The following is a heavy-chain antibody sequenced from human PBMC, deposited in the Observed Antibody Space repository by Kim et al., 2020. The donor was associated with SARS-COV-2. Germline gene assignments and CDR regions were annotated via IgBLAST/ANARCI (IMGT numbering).Heavy chain of an antibody. Sequence: GGSLRLSCAASGFTVSSNYMSWVRQAPGKGLEWVSVIYSGGSTYYADSVKGRFTISRDNSKNTLYLQMNSLRAEDTAVYYCAREGCSSTSCYEDYWGQGTLVTVSS. CDR2: IYSGGST. CDR3: AREGCSSTSCYEDY. V-gene: IGHV3-66*01. D-gene: IGHD2-2*01. J-gene: IGHJ4*02. CDR1: GFTVSSNY.